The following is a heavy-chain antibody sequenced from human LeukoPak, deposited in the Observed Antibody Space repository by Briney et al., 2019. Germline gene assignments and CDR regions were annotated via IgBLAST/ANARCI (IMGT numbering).Heavy chain of an antibody. V-gene: IGHV5-51*01. CDR1: GYSFTSSW. Sequence: PGESLKISCQASGYSFTSSWIGWARQMPGKGLEWMAIINPGDSDTRNSPSFQGQVTISADKSISTVYLQWGSLKASDTAMYYCARQPGAGWFDPWGQGTLVTVSS. CDR2: INPGDSDT. CDR3: ARQPGAGWFDP. J-gene: IGHJ5*02. D-gene: IGHD3-10*01.